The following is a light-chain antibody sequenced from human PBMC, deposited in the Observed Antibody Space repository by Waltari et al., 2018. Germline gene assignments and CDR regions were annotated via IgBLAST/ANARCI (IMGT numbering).Light chain of an antibody. V-gene: IGKV3-20*01. CDR3: QHYVSLPVT. CDR2: GAS. CDR1: QSVSRA. J-gene: IGKJ1*01. Sequence: EIVFTQSPGTLSLSPGERATLSCRASQSVSRALAWYQQNPGQAPGLLIYGASNRATVSPDRCSGSGSGTDFSLIISRLEPEDFAVYYCQHYVSLPVTFGQGTKVEIK.